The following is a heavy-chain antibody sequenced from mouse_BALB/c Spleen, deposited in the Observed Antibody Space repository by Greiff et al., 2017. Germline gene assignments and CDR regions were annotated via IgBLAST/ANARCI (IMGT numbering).Heavy chain of an antibody. CDR1: GFSLTSYG. Sequence: VKLLESGPGLVAPSQSLSITCTVSGFSLTSYGVHWVRQPPGKGLEWLGVIWAGGSTNYNSALMSRLSISKDNSKSQVFLKMNSLQTDDTAMYYCATPYYDYDWFAYWGQGTLVTVSA. J-gene: IGHJ3*01. CDR3: ATPYYDYDWFAY. D-gene: IGHD2-4*01. V-gene: IGHV2-9*02. CDR2: IWAGGST.